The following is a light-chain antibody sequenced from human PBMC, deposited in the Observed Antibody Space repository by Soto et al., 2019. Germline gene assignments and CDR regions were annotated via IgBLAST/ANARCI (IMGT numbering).Light chain of an antibody. CDR2: KAS. J-gene: IGKJ2*03. CDR1: QSISSW. V-gene: IGKV1-5*03. CDR3: QKYNSLYS. Sequence: DIQMTQSPSTLSASVGDRVTISCRASQSISSWLAWYQQKPGKAPKLLIYKASSLKSGVPSRFSCSGAGTEFTLTSSSQQPDDSATYFCQKYNSLYSSGQGTKLEIK.